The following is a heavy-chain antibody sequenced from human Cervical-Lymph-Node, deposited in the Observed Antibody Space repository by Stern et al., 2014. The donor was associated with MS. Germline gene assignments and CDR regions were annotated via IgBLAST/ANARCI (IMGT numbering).Heavy chain of an antibody. D-gene: IGHD4-23*01. CDR1: GYTFSTYY. V-gene: IGHV1-46*01. CDR2: ISPGTGAT. CDR3: ARGVSYGGNFFDS. Sequence: QDQLVQSGAEGRKPGASVRISCKASGYTFSTYYINWVRQAPGEGLEWMGSISPGTGATNYAQKIQGRVSMTSDTSTNTVFLELDSLTSDDTAVFYCARGVSYGGNFFDSWGQGTLVTVSS. J-gene: IGHJ4*02.